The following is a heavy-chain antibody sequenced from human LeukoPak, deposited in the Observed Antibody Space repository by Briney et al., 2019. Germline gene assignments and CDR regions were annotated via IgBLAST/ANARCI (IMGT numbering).Heavy chain of an antibody. D-gene: IGHD6-6*01. J-gene: IGHJ4*02. CDR3: ARRGGSSSRRSPIDY. Sequence: GGSLRLSCADSGFTFSRHWMDWVRQAPGKGLEWVANIKEDGSVKNYVDSVKGRFTISRDNAKNSLFLQMNGLRAEDTAVYYCARRGGSSSRRSPIDYWGQGTLVTVSS. V-gene: IGHV3-7*01. CDR1: GFTFSRHW. CDR2: IKEDGSVK.